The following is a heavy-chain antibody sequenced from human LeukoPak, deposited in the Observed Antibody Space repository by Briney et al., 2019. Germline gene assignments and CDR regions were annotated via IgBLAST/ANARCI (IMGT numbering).Heavy chain of an antibody. CDR3: ARWEIRGTAHKLDY. CDR2: INQDGSAK. V-gene: IGHV3-7*01. CDR1: GFTFSSYS. J-gene: IGHJ4*02. D-gene: IGHD1-7*01. Sequence: GGSLRLSCAASGFTFSSYSMSWVRQAPGKGLEWVANINQDGSAKYFVDSVKGRFTISRDNAKNSMYLQMNSLRAEDTAVYYCARWEIRGTAHKLDYWGQGTLVTVSS.